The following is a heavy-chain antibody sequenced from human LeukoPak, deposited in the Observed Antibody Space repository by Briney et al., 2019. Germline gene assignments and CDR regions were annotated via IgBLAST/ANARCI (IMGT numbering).Heavy chain of an antibody. V-gene: IGHV3-23*01. CDR1: GFTFSSYA. D-gene: IGHD1-14*01. J-gene: IGHJ3*02. CDR3: AGSRRDSEDAFDI. CDR2: ISGSGGST. Sequence: PGGSLRLSCAASGFTFSSYAMSWVRQAPGKGLEWVSAISGSGGSTYYADSVKGRFTISRDNSKNTLYLQMNSLRAEDTAVYYCAGSRRDSEDAFDIWGQGTMVTVSS.